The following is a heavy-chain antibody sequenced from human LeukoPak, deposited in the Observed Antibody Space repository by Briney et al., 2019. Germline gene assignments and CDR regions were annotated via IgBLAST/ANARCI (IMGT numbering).Heavy chain of an antibody. CDR1: GYTFTGYY. J-gene: IGHJ4*02. CDR2: INPNSGGT. Sequence: ASVKVSCKASGYTFTGYYMHWVRQAPGQGLEWMGWINPNSGGTNYAQKFQGRVTMTRDTSISTAYMEQSRLRSDDTAVYYCARSTRYNWNDDYWGQGTLVTVSS. CDR3: ARSTRYNWNDDY. D-gene: IGHD1-1*01. V-gene: IGHV1-2*02.